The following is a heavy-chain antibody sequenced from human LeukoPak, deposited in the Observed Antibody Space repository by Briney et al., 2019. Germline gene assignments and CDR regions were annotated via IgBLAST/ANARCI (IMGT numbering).Heavy chain of an antibody. Sequence: PGGSLRLSCTASGLTFSNYAMSWVRQAPGKGLEWVSAISGSRSNTYYADSVKGRFTISRDNSKNTLYLQMNSLRAEDTAVYYCARAAGQDYGDYYWGFDYWGQGTLVTVSS. CDR3: ARAAGQDYGDYYWGFDY. J-gene: IGHJ4*02. CDR1: GLTFSNYA. V-gene: IGHV3-23*01. D-gene: IGHD4-17*01. CDR2: ISGSRSNT.